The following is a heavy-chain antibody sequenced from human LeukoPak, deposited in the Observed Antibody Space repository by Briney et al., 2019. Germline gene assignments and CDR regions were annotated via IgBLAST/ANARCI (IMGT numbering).Heavy chain of an antibody. J-gene: IGHJ4*02. D-gene: IGHD3-22*01. CDR1: GYTFTGYY. Sequence: ASVKVSCRASGYTFTGYYMHWVRQAPGQGLEWMGWINPNSGGTNYAQKFQGRVTMTRDTSISTAYMELSRLRSDDTAVYYCVRDFDYYDSSGYYCTYFDYWGQGTLVTVSS. V-gene: IGHV1-2*02. CDR3: VRDFDYYDSSGYYCTYFDY. CDR2: INPNSGGT.